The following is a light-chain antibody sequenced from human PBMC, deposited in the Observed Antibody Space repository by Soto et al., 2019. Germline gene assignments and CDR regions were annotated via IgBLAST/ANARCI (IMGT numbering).Light chain of an antibody. J-gene: IGKJ2*01. V-gene: IGKV1-9*01. CDR3: QQLKTSPYT. Sequence: IKLPQSPSSLSASVGDRVTVTCRASQDINKFLAWFQQKPGKAPNLLIFSASTLQSAVPSRFSGGGSGTDFTLTIDSLQPEDLATYYCQQLKTSPYTFGQGTKLEIK. CDR1: QDINKF. CDR2: SAS.